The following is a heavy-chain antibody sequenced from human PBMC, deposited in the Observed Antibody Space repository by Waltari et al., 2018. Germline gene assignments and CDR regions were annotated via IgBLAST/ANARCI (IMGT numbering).Heavy chain of an antibody. D-gene: IGHD3-10*01. V-gene: IGHV1-69-2*01. J-gene: IGHJ5*02. CDR2: VDPEDGET. CDR3: ATSLLVRGVSRPFDP. Sequence: EVQLVQSGAEVKKPGATGTSPCTAAGYTFTDYYMPWVPPAAGKGLEWMGRVDPEDGETIYAEKFQGRVTITADTSTDTAYMELSSLRSEDTAVYYCATSLLVRGVSRPFDPWGQGTLVTVSS. CDR1: GYTFTDYY.